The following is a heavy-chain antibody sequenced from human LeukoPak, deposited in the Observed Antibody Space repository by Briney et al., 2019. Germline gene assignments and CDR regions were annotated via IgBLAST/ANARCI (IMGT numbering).Heavy chain of an antibody. J-gene: IGHJ5*02. D-gene: IGHD3-9*01. CDR2: ISGSGGST. Sequence: GGSLRLSCAASGFTFSSYAMSWVRQAPGKGLEWVSIISGSGGSTYHADSVKGRFTISRDNSKRTLYLQMNSLRAEDTAIYYCAKDPNYDILTGYNWFDPWGQGTLVTVSS. CDR3: AKDPNYDILTGYNWFDP. CDR1: GFTFSSYA. V-gene: IGHV3-23*01.